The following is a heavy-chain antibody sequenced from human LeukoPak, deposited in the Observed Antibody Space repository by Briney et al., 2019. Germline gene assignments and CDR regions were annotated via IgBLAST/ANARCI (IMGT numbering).Heavy chain of an antibody. J-gene: IGHJ5*02. Sequence: GASVKVSCKASGYTFTGYYMHWVRQAPGQGLEWMGWINPNSGGTNYAQKFQGRVTMTRDTSISTAYMELSRLRSDDTAVYYCARGCHVNIVVVPAATRKKGFDPWGQGTLVTVSS. CDR3: ARGCHVNIVVVPAATRKKGFDP. D-gene: IGHD2-2*01. V-gene: IGHV1-2*02. CDR2: INPNSGGT. CDR1: GYTFTGYY.